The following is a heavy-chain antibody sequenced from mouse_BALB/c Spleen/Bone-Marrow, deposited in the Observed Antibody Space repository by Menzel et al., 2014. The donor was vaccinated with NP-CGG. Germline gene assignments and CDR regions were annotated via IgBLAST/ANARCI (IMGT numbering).Heavy chain of an antibody. V-gene: IGHV14-3*02. CDR1: GFNIKDTY. D-gene: IGHD2-12*01. CDR2: IDPANGNT. J-gene: IGHJ3*01. CDR3: ARSGDSPFAY. Sequence: VQLKESGAELVKPGASVKLSCTASGFNIKDTYIHWVKQRPEQGLEWIGRIDPANGNTKYGPKFQGRATVTTDTSSNTASLQLSNLTSEDTAVYYCARSGDSPFAYWGQGTLVTVSA.